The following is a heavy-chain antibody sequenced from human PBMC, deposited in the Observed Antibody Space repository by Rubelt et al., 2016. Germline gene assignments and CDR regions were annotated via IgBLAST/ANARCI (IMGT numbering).Heavy chain of an antibody. CDR1: GGSFSGYY. Sequence: QVQLQQWGAGLLKPSETLSLTCAVYGGSFSGYYWSWIRQPPGKGLEWIGEINHSGSTNYNPSLKSRVTISVDTSKNQFSLKVSAVTAADTAVYYCARVIGRQNYYGSGKVGGMDVWGQGTTVTVSS. CDR2: INHSGST. D-gene: IGHD3-10*01. V-gene: IGHV4-34*01. CDR3: ARVIGRQNYYGSGKVGGMDV. J-gene: IGHJ6*02.